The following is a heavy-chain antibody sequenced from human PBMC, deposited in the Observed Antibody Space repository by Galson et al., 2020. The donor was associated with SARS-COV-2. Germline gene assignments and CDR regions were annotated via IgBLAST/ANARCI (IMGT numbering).Heavy chain of an antibody. V-gene: IGHV4-39*07. CDR3: ARDRAEGGGPAAIFGHYYYYYYMDV. CDR2: IYYSGST. D-gene: IGHD2-2*02. J-gene: IGHJ6*03. Sequence: SETLSLTCTVSGGSISSSSYYWGWIRQPPGKGLEWIGSIYYSGSTYYNPSLKSRVTISVDTSKNQFSLKLSSVTAADTAVYYCARDRAEGGGPAAIFGHYYYYYYMDVWGKGTTVTVSS. CDR1: GGSISSSSYY.